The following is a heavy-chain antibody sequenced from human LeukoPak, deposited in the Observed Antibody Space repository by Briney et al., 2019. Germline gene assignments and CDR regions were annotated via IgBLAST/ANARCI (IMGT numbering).Heavy chain of an antibody. V-gene: IGHV3-48*04. CDR1: GFTFSSYS. J-gene: IGHJ4*02. D-gene: IGHD6-13*01. CDR2: ISSSSSTK. Sequence: GGSLRLSCAASGFTFSSYSMNWVRQAPGRGLEWVSYISSSSSTKNYADSVKGRFTISRDNAKNSLYLQMNSLRAEDTAVYYCARKRGYSSSWSPEVDYWGQGTLVTVSS. CDR3: ARKRGYSSSWSPEVDY.